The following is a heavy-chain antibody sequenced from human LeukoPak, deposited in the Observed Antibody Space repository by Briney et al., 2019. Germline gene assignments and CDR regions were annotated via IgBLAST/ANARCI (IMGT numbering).Heavy chain of an antibody. CDR2: IKQDETEK. Sequence: GGSLRLSCAASGFTLSNYWMTWVRQAPGKGLEWVANIKQDETEKYYVDSVKGRFTIFRDNTKNSLYLQMDSLRADDTAVYYCAKVGSGGTYCFDYWGQGTLVTVSS. CDR3: AKVGSGGTYCFDY. CDR1: GFTLSNYW. V-gene: IGHV3-7*01. D-gene: IGHD3-10*01. J-gene: IGHJ4*02.